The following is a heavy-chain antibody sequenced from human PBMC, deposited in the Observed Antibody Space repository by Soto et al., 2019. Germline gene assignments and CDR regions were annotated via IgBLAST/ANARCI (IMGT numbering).Heavy chain of an antibody. Sequence: ASAKVSCKASGYTFTSYGISWVRQAPGQGLEWMGWISAYNGNTNYAQKLQGRVTMTTDTSTSTAYMELRSLRSDDTAVYYCARDGYGSGYDRGSGWYFDYWGQGTLVTVSS. CDR3: ARDGYGSGYDRGSGWYFDY. CDR2: ISAYNGNT. CDR1: GYTFTSYG. J-gene: IGHJ4*02. D-gene: IGHD5-12*01. V-gene: IGHV1-18*01.